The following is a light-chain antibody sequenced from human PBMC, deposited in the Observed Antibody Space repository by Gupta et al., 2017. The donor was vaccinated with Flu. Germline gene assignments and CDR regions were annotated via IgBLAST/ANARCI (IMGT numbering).Light chain of an antibody. CDR3: SSYTSSTTLV. CDR2: DVN. V-gene: IGLV2-14*01. CDR1: SSDIGGYNS. Sequence: QSALTQPASVSASPGQSITISCTGTSSDIGGYNSVSWYHQHPGKAPKVMIYDVNNRPSGVSNRFSGSKSGNTASLTVSGLQAEDEADYYCSSYTSSTTLVFGGGTKLTVL. J-gene: IGLJ3*02.